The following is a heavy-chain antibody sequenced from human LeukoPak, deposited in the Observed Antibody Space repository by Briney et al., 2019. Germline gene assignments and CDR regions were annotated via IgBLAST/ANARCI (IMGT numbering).Heavy chain of an antibody. CDR2: IYYSGST. Sequence: PSETLSLTCTVSGGSIGSSGYYWGWIRQPPGTGLEWIGSIYYSGSTYYNPSLRSRVTISVDTSKNQFSLKLSSVTAADTAVYYCARVDYYGSGSYYFHWFDPWGQGTLVTVSS. CDR3: ARVDYYGSGSYYFHWFDP. V-gene: IGHV4-39*07. CDR1: GGSIGSSGYY. D-gene: IGHD3-10*01. J-gene: IGHJ5*02.